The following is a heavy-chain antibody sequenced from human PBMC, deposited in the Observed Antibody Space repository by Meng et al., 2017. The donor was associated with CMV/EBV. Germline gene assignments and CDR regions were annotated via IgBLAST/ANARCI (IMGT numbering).Heavy chain of an antibody. V-gene: IGHV4-34*01. D-gene: IGHD3-10*01. J-gene: IGHJ4*02. CDR3: ARVARITMVRGQWGGDY. Sequence: SETLSLTCAVYGGSFSGYYWSWIRQPPGKGLEWIGEINHRGSTNYNPSLKSRVTISVDTSKNQFSLKLSSVTAADTAVYYCARVARITMVRGQWGGDYGGQGTLVTVSS. CDR1: GGSFSGYY. CDR2: INHRGST.